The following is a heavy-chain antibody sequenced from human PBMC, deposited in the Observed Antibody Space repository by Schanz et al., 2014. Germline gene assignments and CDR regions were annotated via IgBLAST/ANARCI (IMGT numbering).Heavy chain of an antibody. J-gene: IGHJ4*02. V-gene: IGHV3-74*02. D-gene: IGHD6-13*01. Sequence: EVQLLESGGGLVQPGGSLRLSCSASGFPFSSYWMHWVRQVPGKGLVWVSRIKSDGSSTSYADSVKGRFTISRDNSKSTLYLQMSSLRAEDTAVYYCAKSQGSSFDSWGQGTLVTVSS. CDR3: AKSQGSSFDS. CDR1: GFPFSSYW. CDR2: IKSDGSST.